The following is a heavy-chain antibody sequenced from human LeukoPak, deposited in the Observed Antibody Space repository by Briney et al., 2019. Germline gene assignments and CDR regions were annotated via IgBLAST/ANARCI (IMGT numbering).Heavy chain of an antibody. Sequence: GESLKISCKGSGYSFTSYWISWVRQMPGKGLEWMGRIDPSDSYPNYSPSFQGHVTISADKSISTAYLQWSSLKASDTAMYYCARFQYCSGGSCYNYFDYWGQGTLVTVSS. CDR3: ARFQYCSGGSCYNYFDY. D-gene: IGHD2-15*01. J-gene: IGHJ4*02. CDR2: IDPSDSYP. V-gene: IGHV5-10-1*01. CDR1: GYSFTSYW.